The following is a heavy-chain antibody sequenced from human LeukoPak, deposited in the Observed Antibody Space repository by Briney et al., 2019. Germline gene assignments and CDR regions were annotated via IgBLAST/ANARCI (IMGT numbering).Heavy chain of an antibody. J-gene: IGHJ2*01. V-gene: IGHV4-30-2*01. Sequence: SETLSLTCAVSGGSISSGGYSWSWIRQPPGKGLEWIGYIYHSGSTYYNPSLKSRVTISVDRSKNQFSLKLSSVTAADTAVYYCARDGETIYGDYGYLDLWGRGTLVTVSS. CDR3: ARDGETIYGDYGYLDL. CDR1: GGSISSGGYS. D-gene: IGHD4-17*01. CDR2: IYHSGST.